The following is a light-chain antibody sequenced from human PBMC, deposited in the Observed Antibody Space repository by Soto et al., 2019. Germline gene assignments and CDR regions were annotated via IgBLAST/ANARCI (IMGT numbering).Light chain of an antibody. Sequence: QSVLTQPRSVSGSPGQSVTISCTGTSSDVGGYNYVSWYQHHPGKAPKLMIYDVSKRPSGVPDRFSGSKSGNTASLTISGLQAEDEADYCCCSDAGRYVFGTGTKLTVL. J-gene: IGLJ1*01. CDR3: CSDAGRYV. CDR2: DVS. CDR1: SSDVGGYNY. V-gene: IGLV2-11*01.